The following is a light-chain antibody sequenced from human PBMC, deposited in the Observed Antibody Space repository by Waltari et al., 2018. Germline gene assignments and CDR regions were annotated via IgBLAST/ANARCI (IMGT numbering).Light chain of an antibody. CDR2: AAS. V-gene: IGKV1-27*01. J-gene: IGKJ2*01. CDR1: QAIGDH. CDR3: QNYNSAPYT. Sequence: SLGDRVTITCRASQAIGDHLAWFQQKAGKVPNILIYAASTLHSGVPSRFSGGRSGTEFTLIISSLIPEDVATYYCQNYNSAPYTFGQGTKV.